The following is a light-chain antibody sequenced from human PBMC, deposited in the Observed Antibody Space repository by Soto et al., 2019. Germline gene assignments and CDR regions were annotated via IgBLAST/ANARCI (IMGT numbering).Light chain of an antibody. CDR1: QSVSSD. J-gene: IGKJ5*01. Sequence: EIVMTQSPATLSVSPRERATLSCRASQSVSSDLAWYQQKPGQAPRLLMYGASTRATGVPDRFSGTGSGTELTLTISSLQSEDCAVYYCQQYNEWPLTFGQGTRLEIK. V-gene: IGKV3-15*01. CDR2: GAS. CDR3: QQYNEWPLT.